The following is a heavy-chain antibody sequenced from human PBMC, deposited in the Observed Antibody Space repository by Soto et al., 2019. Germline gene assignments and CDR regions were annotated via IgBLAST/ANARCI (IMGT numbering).Heavy chain of an antibody. CDR1: GYTFTGYY. V-gene: IGHV1-2*02. CDR3: ARVRGYYDSSGPFDY. CDR2: INPNSGGT. J-gene: IGHJ4*02. D-gene: IGHD3-22*01. Sequence: ASVKVSCKASGYTFTGYYMRWVRQAPGQGLEWMGWINPNSGGTNYAQKFQGRVTMTRDTSISTAYMELSRLRSDDTAVYYCARVRGYYDSSGPFDYWGQGTLVTVSS.